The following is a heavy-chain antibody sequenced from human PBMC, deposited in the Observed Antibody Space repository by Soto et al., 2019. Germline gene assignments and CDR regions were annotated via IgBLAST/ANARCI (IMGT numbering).Heavy chain of an antibody. J-gene: IGHJ3*02. CDR2: ITSTSSTI. Sequence: EVQLVESGGRLVQPGGSLRLSCEASGFTFSDSAMNWVRQAPGKGLYWLAFITSTSSTILYADSVKGRFTISRDNAKNSLYLQMSSRRDEDTVVYYCARGRDQAFDIWGQGTMVTVSS. CDR1: GFTFSDSA. D-gene: IGHD2-2*01. CDR3: ARGRDQAFDI. V-gene: IGHV3-48*02.